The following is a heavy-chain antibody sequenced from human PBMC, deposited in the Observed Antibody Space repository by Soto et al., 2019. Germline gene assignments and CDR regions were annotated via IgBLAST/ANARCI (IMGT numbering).Heavy chain of an antibody. CDR2: IKSKTDGGTT. CDR3: TTGLGQQELAFDY. D-gene: IGHD6-13*01. V-gene: IGHV3-15*01. CDR1: GFTFNNAW. Sequence: EVQLVASGGGLVQPGGSLRLSCTASGFTFNNAWLSWVRQAPGKGLEWVGRIKSKTDGGTTDYAAPVKGRFTISRDDSENMLYLQMNSLKTEDTAVYYCTTGLGQQELAFDYWGQGTLLTVSS. J-gene: IGHJ4*02.